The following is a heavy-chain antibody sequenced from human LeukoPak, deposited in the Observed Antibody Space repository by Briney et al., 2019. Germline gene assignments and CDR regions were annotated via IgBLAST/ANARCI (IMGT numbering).Heavy chain of an antibody. J-gene: IGHJ4*02. CDR2: INPNTGDT. Sequence: ASVKVSCKASGYTFTDFYIHWVRQAPGQGLEWMGWINPNTGDTKYAQKFQGRVTMTRDTPISTAYMEVTRPTSDDTAVYYCTSDGVDGLSFFDYWGQGTLVTVSS. CDR3: TSDGVDGLSFFDY. D-gene: IGHD2-15*01. CDR1: GYTFTDFY. V-gene: IGHV1-2*02.